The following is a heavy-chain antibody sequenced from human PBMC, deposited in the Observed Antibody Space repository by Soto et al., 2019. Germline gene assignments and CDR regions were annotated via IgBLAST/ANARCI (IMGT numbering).Heavy chain of an antibody. CDR3: ARGPDYSKVGY. CDR1: DGSVTGYC. Sequence: QVQLQESGPGLVKPSETLPLTCSVSDGSVTGYCWSWIRQPPGKGLEWIGCIDYNGIAHYNPSLTSRVPMSLDTSNKHFSLKLSSVTTTDTAVYYCARGPDYSKVGYWGQGTLVAVSS. V-gene: IGHV4-59*02. J-gene: IGHJ4*02. D-gene: IGHD4-4*01. CDR2: IDYNGIA.